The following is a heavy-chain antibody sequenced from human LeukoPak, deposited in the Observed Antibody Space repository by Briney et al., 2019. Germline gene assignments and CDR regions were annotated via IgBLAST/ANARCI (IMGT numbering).Heavy chain of an antibody. CDR2: IYTSGST. J-gene: IGHJ5*02. D-gene: IGHD4-17*01. Sequence: SETLSLTCTVSGGSISSGSYYWSWIRQPAGTGLEWIGRIYTSGSTNYNPSLKSRVTISVDTSKNQFSLKLSSETAADTAVYYCARTDGDYAYNWFDPWGQGTLVTVSS. CDR1: GGSISSGSYY. CDR3: ARTDGDYAYNWFDP. V-gene: IGHV4-61*02.